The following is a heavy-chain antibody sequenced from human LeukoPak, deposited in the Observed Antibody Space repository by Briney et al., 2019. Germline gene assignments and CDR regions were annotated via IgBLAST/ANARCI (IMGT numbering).Heavy chain of an antibody. CDR1: GYTFTGYY. D-gene: IGHD4-17*01. CDR2: INPNSGGT. Sequence: ASVKVSCKASGYTFTGYYMHWVRQAPGQGLEWMGWINPNSGGTNYAQKFQGRVTMTRDTSISTAYMELSRLRSDDTAVYYCARDGPFDYGPFQHWGQGTLVTVSS. V-gene: IGHV1-2*02. CDR3: ARDGPFDYGPFQH. J-gene: IGHJ1*01.